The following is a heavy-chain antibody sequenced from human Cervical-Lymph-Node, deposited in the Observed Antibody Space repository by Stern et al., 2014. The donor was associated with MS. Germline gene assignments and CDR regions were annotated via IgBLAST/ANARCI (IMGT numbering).Heavy chain of an antibody. D-gene: IGHD2-21*02. V-gene: IGHV3-15*01. CDR1: GFSFSDAW. CDR3: NAWAYCGGHCPRFDY. CDR2: VNSNTDGGSS. J-gene: IGHJ4*02. Sequence: EVQLVQSGGDLVKPGGSLRLSCAVSGFSFSDAWMSWVRQAPGKGLEWVGRVNSNTDGGSSDYAAIVRGRFNISSDDSEYPVYMQMSSLKTEDTAIYYCNAWAYCGGHCPRFDYWGQGILVTVSS.